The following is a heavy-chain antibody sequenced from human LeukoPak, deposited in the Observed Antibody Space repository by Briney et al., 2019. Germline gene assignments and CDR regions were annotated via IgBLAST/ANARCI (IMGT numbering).Heavy chain of an antibody. D-gene: IGHD5-24*01. J-gene: IGHJ3*02. V-gene: IGHV3-9*01. Sequence: GGSLRLSCAASGFTFDDYAMHWVRQAPGKGLEGVSGISWNSGSIGYADSVKGRFTISRDNAKNSLYLQMNSLRAEDTALYYCAKDIGRDGYNWAFDIWGQGTMVTVSS. CDR2: ISWNSGSI. CDR3: AKDIGRDGYNWAFDI. CDR1: GFTFDDYA.